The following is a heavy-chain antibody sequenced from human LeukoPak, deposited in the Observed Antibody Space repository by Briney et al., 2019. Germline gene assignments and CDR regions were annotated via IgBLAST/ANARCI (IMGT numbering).Heavy chain of an antibody. CDR3: AKDGSWSCTD. V-gene: IGHV3-30*02. Sequence: GGSLRLSCAASGFTFSRNAIHWVRQGPGKGLEWVSYIAHHGGNKYYADSVKGRFTISRDNSKRTLYLQMNSLRADDTAVYYCAKDGSWSCTDWGQGTLVTVSS. CDR2: IAHHGGNK. CDR1: GFTFSRNA. J-gene: IGHJ4*02. D-gene: IGHD2-8*02.